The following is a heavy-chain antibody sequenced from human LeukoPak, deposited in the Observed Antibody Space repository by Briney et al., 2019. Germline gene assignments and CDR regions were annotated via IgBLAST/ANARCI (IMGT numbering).Heavy chain of an antibody. J-gene: IGHJ4*02. CDR3: AREGRSSGWYYFDY. D-gene: IGHD6-19*01. V-gene: IGHV3-21*01. CDR1: GFTFSTYT. Sequence: GGSLRLSCAASGFTFSTYTMNWVRQVPGKGLEWVSSISSSSTYIYYAGSVQGRFTISRDNAKNSLYLQMNSLRAEVTAVYYCAREGRSSGWYYFDYWGQGTLVTVSS. CDR2: ISSSSTYI.